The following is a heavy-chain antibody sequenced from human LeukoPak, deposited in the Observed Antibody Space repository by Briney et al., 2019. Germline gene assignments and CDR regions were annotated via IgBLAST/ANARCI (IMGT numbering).Heavy chain of an antibody. CDR3: ARGHYDVLAASYKWTPDY. J-gene: IGHJ4*02. CDR1: GFIFSTYW. CDR2: ITSGGDYI. D-gene: IGHD3-9*01. V-gene: IGHV3-21*01. Sequence: GGSLRLSCAASGFIFSTYWMTWVRQPPGKGLEWVSSITSGGDYIYYADSVKGRFTTSRDNAKNSLSLQLNSLRVEDTAVYYCARGHYDVLAASYKWTPDYWGQGTLVTVSS.